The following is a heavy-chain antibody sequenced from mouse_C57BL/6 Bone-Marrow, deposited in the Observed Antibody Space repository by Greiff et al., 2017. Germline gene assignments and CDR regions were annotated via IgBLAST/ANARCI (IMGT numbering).Heavy chain of an antibody. CDR3: ARTFYYDYGAFAY. Sequence: QVTLKVSGPGILQPSQTLSLTCSFSGFSLSTFGMGVGWISQPSGKGLEWLAHIWWDDDTYYNPALKSRLTSSKDTSKNQVFLTIANVDTADTATYYCARTFYYDYGAFAYWGQGTLVTVSA. J-gene: IGHJ3*01. D-gene: IGHD2-4*01. CDR1: GFSLSTFGMG. CDR2: IWWDDDT. V-gene: IGHV8-8*01.